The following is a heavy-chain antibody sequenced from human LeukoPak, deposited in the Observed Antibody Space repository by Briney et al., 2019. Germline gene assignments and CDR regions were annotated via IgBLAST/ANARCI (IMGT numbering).Heavy chain of an antibody. J-gene: IGHJ6*02. D-gene: IGHD3-10*01. CDR1: GFTFSSYA. CDR2: ISGSGGST. V-gene: IGHV3-23*01. Sequence: GGSLRLSCAASGFTFSSYAISWVRQAPGKGLEWVSAISGSGGSTYYADSVKGRFTISRDNSKNTLYLQMNSLRAEDTAVYYCAKASLYGSGAYYYYGMDVWGQETTVTVSS. CDR3: AKASLYGSGAYYYYGMDV.